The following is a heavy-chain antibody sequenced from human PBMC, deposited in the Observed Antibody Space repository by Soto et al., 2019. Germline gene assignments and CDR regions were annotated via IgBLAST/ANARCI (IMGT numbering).Heavy chain of an antibody. V-gene: IGHV3-23*01. J-gene: IGHJ6*02. D-gene: IGHD2-15*01. CDR3: AKPPPRYCSGGSCYSHYYYGMDV. CDR1: GFTFSSYA. CDR2: ISGSGGST. Sequence: GGSLRLSCAASGFTFSSYAMSWVRQAPGKGLEWVSAISGSGGSTYYADSVKGRFTISRDNSKNTLYLQMNSLRAEDTAVYYCAKPPPRYCSGGSCYSHYYYGMDVWGQGTTVTVSS.